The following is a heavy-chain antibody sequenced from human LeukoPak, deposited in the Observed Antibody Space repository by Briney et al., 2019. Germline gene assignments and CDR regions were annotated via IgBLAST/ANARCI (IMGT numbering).Heavy chain of an antibody. J-gene: IGHJ3*02. D-gene: IGHD4-23*01. CDR3: ARRTDYGGNSFSAFDI. Sequence: SETLSLTCTVSGGSISSYYWSWIRQPPGKGLEWIGYIYYSGSTNYNPSLKSRVTISVDTSKNQFSLKLSSVTAADMAVYYCARRTDYGGNSFSAFDIWGQGTMVAVSS. V-gene: IGHV4-59*08. CDR1: GGSISSYY. CDR2: IYYSGST.